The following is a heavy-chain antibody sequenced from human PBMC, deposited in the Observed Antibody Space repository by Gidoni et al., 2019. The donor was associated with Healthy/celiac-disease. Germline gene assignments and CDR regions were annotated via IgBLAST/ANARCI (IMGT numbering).Heavy chain of an antibody. D-gene: IGHD3-3*01. Sequence: EVQLLASGGGLVQPGGFLRLSCAASGFTFSSYAMSWVRQAPGKGLEWVSAISVSGGSTYYADSVKGRFTISRDNSKNTLYLQMNSLRAEDTAVYYCARTDFWSGYPDWGQGTLVTVSS. J-gene: IGHJ4*02. CDR2: ISVSGGST. CDR1: GFTFSSYA. CDR3: ARTDFWSGYPD. V-gene: IGHV3-23*01.